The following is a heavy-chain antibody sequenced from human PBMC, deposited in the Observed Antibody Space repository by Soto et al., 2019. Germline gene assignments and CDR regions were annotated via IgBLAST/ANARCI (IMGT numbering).Heavy chain of an antibody. CDR3: ATDRSDSGGRHYRDY. V-gene: IGHV1-8*01. Sequence: ASVKVSCKASGYTFTSYDINWVRQATGQGLEWMGWMNPNSGNTGYAQKFQGRVTMTRNTSISTAYMELSSLRSEDTAVYYCATDRSDSGGRHYRDYGGQGTLVNVS. J-gene: IGHJ4*02. D-gene: IGHD6-19*01. CDR1: GYTFTSYD. CDR2: MNPNSGNT.